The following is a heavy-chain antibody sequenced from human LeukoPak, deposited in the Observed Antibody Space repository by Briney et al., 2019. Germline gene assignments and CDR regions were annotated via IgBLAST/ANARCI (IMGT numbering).Heavy chain of an antibody. CDR2: ISRSGSTI. J-gene: IGHJ4*02. CDR1: GFTFSSYS. CDR3: ARAAVGGYGDYPRYFDY. Sequence: GGSLRLSCAASGFTFSSYSMNWVRQAPGKGLEWASYISRSGSTIFYADSVKGRFTISRDNAKNSLYLQMNSLRDEDTAVYYCARAAVGGYGDYPRYFDYWGQGILITVSS. D-gene: IGHD4-17*01. V-gene: IGHV3-48*02.